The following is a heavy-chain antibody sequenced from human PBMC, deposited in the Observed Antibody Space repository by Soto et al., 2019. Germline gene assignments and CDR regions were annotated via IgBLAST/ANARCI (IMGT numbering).Heavy chain of an antibody. V-gene: IGHV1-46*01. CDR1: GYTFTSYY. CDR3: ARGYSSGWYLDY. Sequence: QVQLVQSGAEVKKPGASVKVSCKASGYTFTSYYMHWVRQAPGQGLEWLGIINPCGGSTSYAQKYQGRVTMTRDTSRSTGYMERSSLRSEDTAVYYCARGYSSGWYLDYWGQGTLVTVSS. CDR2: INPCGGST. J-gene: IGHJ4*02. D-gene: IGHD6-19*01.